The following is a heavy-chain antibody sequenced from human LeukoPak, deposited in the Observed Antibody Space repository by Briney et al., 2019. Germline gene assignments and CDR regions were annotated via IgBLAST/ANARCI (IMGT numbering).Heavy chain of an antibody. D-gene: IGHD2-15*01. V-gene: IGHV4-34*01. CDR2: INHSGST. CDR3: ARVRSGVAGTVGVSSPRNWFDP. Sequence: SETLSLTCAVYGGSFSGYYWSWIRQPPGKGLEWIGEINHSGSTNYNPSLKSRVTMSVDTSKNQFSLKLSSVTAADTAVYYCARVRSGVAGTVGVSSPRNWFDPWGQGTLVTVSS. J-gene: IGHJ5*02. CDR1: GGSFSGYY.